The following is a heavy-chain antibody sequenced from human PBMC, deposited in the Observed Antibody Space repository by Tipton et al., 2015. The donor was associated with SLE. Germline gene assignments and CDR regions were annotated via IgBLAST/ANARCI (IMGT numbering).Heavy chain of an antibody. J-gene: IGHJ4*02. D-gene: IGHD6-19*01. CDR2: ISSSGSTI. Sequence: SLRLSCAASGFTFSSYEMNWVRQAPGKGLEWVSYISSSGSTIYYADSVKGRFTISRDNAKNTLYLQMNSLRAEDTAVYYCARDQDSSGWSFDYWGQGTLVTVSS. V-gene: IGHV3-48*03. CDR1: GFTFSSYE. CDR3: ARDQDSSGWSFDY.